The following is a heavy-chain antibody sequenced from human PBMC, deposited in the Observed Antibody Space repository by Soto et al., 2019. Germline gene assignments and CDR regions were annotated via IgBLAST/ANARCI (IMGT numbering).Heavy chain of an antibody. Sequence: GSLRLSCAASRFTCSSYAMRWVPQPTGKGLEWVSAISGSGGSTYYADSVKGRFTISRDNSKNTLYLQMNSLRAEDTAVYYCARRSPGIAVAGRPDYWGQGTLVTASS. V-gene: IGHV3-23*01. D-gene: IGHD6-19*01. CDR3: ARRSPGIAVAGRPDY. CDR2: ISGSGGST. CDR1: RFTCSSYA. J-gene: IGHJ4*02.